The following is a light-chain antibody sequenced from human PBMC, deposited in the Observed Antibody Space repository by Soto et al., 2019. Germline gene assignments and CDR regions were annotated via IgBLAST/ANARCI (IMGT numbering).Light chain of an antibody. V-gene: IGKV3-15*01. Sequence: EIVMTQSPATLSVSPGEGATVSCRASQSVSSNLAWYQQKPGQAPRLLIYGASTRATGIPARFGSSGSGTEFTLAISSLQSEDFAVYYCQQYDKWPPSNTFGQGTKLEIK. CDR3: QQYDKWPPSNT. J-gene: IGKJ2*01. CDR2: GAS. CDR1: QSVSSN.